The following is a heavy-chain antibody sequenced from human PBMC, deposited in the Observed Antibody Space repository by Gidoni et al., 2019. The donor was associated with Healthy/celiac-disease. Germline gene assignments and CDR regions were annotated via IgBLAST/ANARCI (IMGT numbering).Heavy chain of an antibody. J-gene: IGHJ4*02. Sequence: QVQLQESGPGLVNPSETLSLTCPVSGYSISSGYYWGCIRQPPGKGLEWVGIIYHSGSTYYNPSLKSRVTISVDTSKNQFSLKLSSVTAADTAVYYCARDLWELLYFDYWGQGTLVTVSS. D-gene: IGHD1-26*01. CDR1: GYSISSGYY. V-gene: IGHV4-38-2*02. CDR3: ARDLWELLYFDY. CDR2: IYHSGST.